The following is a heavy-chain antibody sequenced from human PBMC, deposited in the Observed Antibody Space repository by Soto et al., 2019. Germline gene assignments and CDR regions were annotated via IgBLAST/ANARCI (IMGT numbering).Heavy chain of an antibody. CDR3: ARGPSNMDV. J-gene: IGHJ6*03. Sequence: SETLSLTCAVYGGSFSGYFWSWIRQPPGKGLEWIGEINHGGSTDYNPSLKSRVTISVDTSKYQFSLNLSSVTAADTAVYYCARGPSNMDVWGKGTTVTVSS. CDR2: INHGGST. CDR1: GGSFSGYF. V-gene: IGHV4-34*01.